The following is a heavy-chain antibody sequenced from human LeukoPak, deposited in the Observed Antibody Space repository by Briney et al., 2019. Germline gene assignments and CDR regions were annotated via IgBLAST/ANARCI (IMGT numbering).Heavy chain of an antibody. CDR1: GGSISSGSYY. D-gene: IGHD6-19*01. CDR3: ARDLSIAVHAFDI. V-gene: IGHV4-61*02. Sequence: SQTLSLTCTVSGGSISSGSYYWSWIRQPAGKGLEWIGRIYTSGSTNYNPSLKSRVTISVDTSKNQFSLKLSSVTAADTAVYYCARDLSIAVHAFDICGQGTMVTVSS. J-gene: IGHJ3*02. CDR2: IYTSGST.